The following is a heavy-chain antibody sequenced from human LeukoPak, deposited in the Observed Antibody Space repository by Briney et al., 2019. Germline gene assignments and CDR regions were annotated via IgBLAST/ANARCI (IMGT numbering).Heavy chain of an antibody. Sequence: GGSLRLSCAASGFTFSSYAMHWVRQAPGKGLEWVSVIYSGGSTYYADSVKGRFTISRDNSKNTLYLQMNSLRAEDTAVYYCARDLGPSGYYDSSGPNYYYYGMDVWGQGTTVTVSS. CDR2: IYSGGST. V-gene: IGHV3-66*01. CDR1: GFTFSSYA. CDR3: ARDLGPSGYYDSSGPNYYYYGMDV. D-gene: IGHD3-22*01. J-gene: IGHJ6*02.